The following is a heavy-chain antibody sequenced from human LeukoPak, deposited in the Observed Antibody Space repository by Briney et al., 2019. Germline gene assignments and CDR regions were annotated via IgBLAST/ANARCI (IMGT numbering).Heavy chain of an antibody. CDR1: GDSFSSYY. J-gene: IGHJ3*02. CDR2: ISYSGST. V-gene: IGHV4-59*01. D-gene: IGHD3-22*01. CDR3: ARGYYDTSGYYHDAFHI. Sequence: SETLSLTCTVTGDSFSSYYWSWIRQPPGKGLEWIAFISYSGSTNYNPSLKSRVTISVDTSKNQFSLKLSSVTAADTAVYHCARGYYDTSGYYHDAFHIWGQGTMVTVSS.